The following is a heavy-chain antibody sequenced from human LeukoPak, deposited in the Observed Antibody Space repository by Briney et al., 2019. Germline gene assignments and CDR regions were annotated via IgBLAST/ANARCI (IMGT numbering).Heavy chain of an antibody. CDR2: IWYDGSNK. CDR1: GFTFSSYG. J-gene: IGHJ4*02. CDR3: AREHVLLWFGELLD. V-gene: IGHV3-33*01. Sequence: GGSLRLSCAASGFTFSSYGMHWVRQAPGKGLEWVAVIWYDGSNKYYADSVKGRFTISRDNSKNTLYLQTNSLRAEDTAVYYCAREHVLLWFGELLDWGQGTLVTVPS. D-gene: IGHD3-10*01.